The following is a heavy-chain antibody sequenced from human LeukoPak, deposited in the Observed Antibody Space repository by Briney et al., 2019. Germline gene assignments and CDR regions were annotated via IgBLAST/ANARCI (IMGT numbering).Heavy chain of an antibody. CDR1: GGSISSSSYY. D-gene: IGHD3-22*01. V-gene: IGHV4-39*07. Sequence: PSETLSLTCTVSGGSISSSSYYWGWIRQPPGKGLEWIGHIYTRGSTNYNPSLKSRVTMSVDTSKNQFSLKLSSVTAADTAVYYCARDHSGYYDSSGPLRVAFDIWGQGTMVTVSS. J-gene: IGHJ3*02. CDR2: IYTRGST. CDR3: ARDHSGYYDSSGPLRVAFDI.